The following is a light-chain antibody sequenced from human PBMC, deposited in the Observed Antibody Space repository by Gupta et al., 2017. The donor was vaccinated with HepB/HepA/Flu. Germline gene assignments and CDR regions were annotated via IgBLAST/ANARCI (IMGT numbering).Light chain of an antibody. CDR2: DVN. V-gene: IGLV2-11*01. Sequence: QSALTQPRAVSGSPGQSVTMTCTGTSSDVGAYNHVSWYQHHPGKAPKILIYDVNQWPSVAPARFSGSKSGNTASLTISGLQAEDEADYSCCPYAGPYSYAVGPGTKVTVL. J-gene: IGLJ1*01. CDR3: CPYAGPYSYA. CDR1: SSDVGAYNH.